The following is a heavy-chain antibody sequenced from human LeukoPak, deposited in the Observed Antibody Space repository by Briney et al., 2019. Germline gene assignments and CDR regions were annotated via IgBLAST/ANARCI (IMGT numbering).Heavy chain of an antibody. D-gene: IGHD3-22*01. CDR3: ARESSGPMRYFQH. CDR2: ISASGGST. Sequence: PGGSLRLSCAASGFTFSSYAMSWVRQAPGKGLEWVSLISASGGSTYYADSMQGRFTVSRDNSKNTLYLQIDSLRAEDTAVYYCARESSGPMRYFQHWGQGTLVTVSS. CDR1: GFTFSSYA. J-gene: IGHJ1*01. V-gene: IGHV3-23*01.